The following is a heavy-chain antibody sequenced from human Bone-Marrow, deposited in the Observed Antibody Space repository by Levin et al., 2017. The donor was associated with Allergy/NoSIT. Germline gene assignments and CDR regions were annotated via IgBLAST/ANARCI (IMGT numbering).Heavy chain of an antibody. CDR2: IRSQTNTYAT. D-gene: IGHD2-2*01. CDR1: GFTFSDSA. V-gene: IGHV3-73*01. CDR3: TRRSTRTAAGMDV. J-gene: IGHJ6*02. Sequence: PGGSLRLSCAVSGFTFSDSAVHWVRQTSGKGLEWVGLIRSQTNTYATAYAASVKGRFTVSRDDSKNTAYPQMNSLKTEDTAVYYCTRRSTRTAAGMDVWGQGTTVTVSS.